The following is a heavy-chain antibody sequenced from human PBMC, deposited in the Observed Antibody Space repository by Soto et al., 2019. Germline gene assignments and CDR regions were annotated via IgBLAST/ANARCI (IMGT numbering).Heavy chain of an antibody. Sequence: EVQLVDSGGGLVQPGGSLRLSCARSGFTFSNYWMHWVRQAPGKGLEWVSRIDHDGPTDYADSVRGRFTISRDNAENTLSLQMNSLRPEDTAVYYCVRDSHGDYWGQGTLVTVSS. V-gene: IGHV3-74*01. J-gene: IGHJ4*02. CDR3: VRDSHGDY. CDR1: GFTFSNYW. CDR2: IDHDGPT.